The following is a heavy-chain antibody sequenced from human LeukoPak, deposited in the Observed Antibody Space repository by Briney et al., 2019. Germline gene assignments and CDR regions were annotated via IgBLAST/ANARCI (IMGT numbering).Heavy chain of an antibody. J-gene: IGHJ4*02. CDR2: IYQNGNT. CDR1: GGSISSRNW. V-gene: IGHV4-4*02. CDR3: ARSGDRDDFDY. D-gene: IGHD5-24*01. Sequence: SETLPLTCAVSGGSISSRNWWSWVRQPPGKGLEWIGEIYQNGNTRYNPSLRSRVTISVDKSKNQFSLRLSSVTAADTAVYYCARSGDRDDFDYWGQGTLVTVSS.